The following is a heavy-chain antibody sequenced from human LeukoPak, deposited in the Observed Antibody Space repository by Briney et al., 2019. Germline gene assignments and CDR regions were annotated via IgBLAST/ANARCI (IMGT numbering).Heavy chain of an antibody. J-gene: IGHJ4*02. CDR3: ARAPLLVPAAAMRGALDY. Sequence: SETLSLTCTVSGGSLSPYYWTWIRQPPGKGLEWIGYIYHTGTTRYDPSLNSRVTISVDTSKNQFSLKLSSVTAADTAVYYCARAPLLVPAAAMRGALDYWGQGTLVTVSS. D-gene: IGHD2-2*01. CDR2: IYHTGTT. V-gene: IGHV4-59*12. CDR1: GGSLSPYY.